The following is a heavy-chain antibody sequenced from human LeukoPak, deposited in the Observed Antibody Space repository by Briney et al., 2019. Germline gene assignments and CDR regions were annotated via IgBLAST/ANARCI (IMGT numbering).Heavy chain of an antibody. Sequence: ASVKVSCKASGGTFSSYAISWVRQAPGQGLEWMGIINPSGGSTSYAQKFQGRVTMTRDTSTSTVYMELSSLRSEDTAVYYCARDSHYDFWSGYYEDYWGQGTLVTVSS. D-gene: IGHD3-3*01. V-gene: IGHV1-46*03. CDR3: ARDSHYDFWSGYYEDY. CDR1: GGTFSSYA. J-gene: IGHJ4*02. CDR2: INPSGGST.